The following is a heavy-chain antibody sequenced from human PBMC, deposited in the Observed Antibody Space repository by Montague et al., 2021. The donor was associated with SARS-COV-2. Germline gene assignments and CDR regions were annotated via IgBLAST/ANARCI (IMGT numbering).Heavy chain of an antibody. Sequence: TLSLTCTVSGVSISNGGYYCSWIPQHPWKGLEWIGYMYDSGSTYYNPSLTSRVTMSLDTSKNQFSLKLSSVTAAVTAVYYCARGDGVVVAAPYIWGQGTMVTVSS. CDR1: GVSISNGGYY. CDR3: ARGDGVVVAAPYI. CDR2: MYDSGST. J-gene: IGHJ3*02. V-gene: IGHV4-31*03. D-gene: IGHD2-15*01.